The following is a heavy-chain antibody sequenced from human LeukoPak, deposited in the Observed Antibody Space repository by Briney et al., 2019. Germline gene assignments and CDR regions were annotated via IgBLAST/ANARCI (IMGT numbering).Heavy chain of an antibody. Sequence: PGGSLRLSCAASGFTFDDYAMHWVRQAPGKGLEWVSGISWNSGSIGYADSVKGRFTISRDNAKNSLYLQMNSLRAEDTALYYCAKNALQWLVSGNPYYFDYWGQGTLVTVSS. CDR1: GFTFDDYA. V-gene: IGHV3-9*01. CDR3: AKNALQWLVSGNPYYFDY. CDR2: ISWNSGSI. D-gene: IGHD6-19*01. J-gene: IGHJ4*02.